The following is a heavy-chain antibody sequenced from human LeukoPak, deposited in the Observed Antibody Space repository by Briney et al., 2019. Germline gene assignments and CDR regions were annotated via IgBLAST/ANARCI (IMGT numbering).Heavy chain of an antibody. CDR3: ARAPPVGSTYNYYFDY. CDR2: IYYSGST. V-gene: IGHV4-39*07. J-gene: IGHJ4*02. CDR1: GGSISSSTYY. D-gene: IGHD1-20*01. Sequence: SETLSLTCTVSGGSISSSTYYWGWIRQPPGKGLEWIGSIYYSGSTYYNPSLKSRVTISVDTSKNQFSQKLISLTAADTAVYYCARAPPVGSTYNYYFDYWGRGPLVTVSS.